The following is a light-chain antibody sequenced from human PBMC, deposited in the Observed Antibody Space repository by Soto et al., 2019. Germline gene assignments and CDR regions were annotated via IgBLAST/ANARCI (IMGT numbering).Light chain of an antibody. CDR2: GAS. V-gene: IGKV3-15*01. Sequence: ETVMTQSPATLSVSPWERATLSCRASQSVNSNLAWYQQKLGQAPRVLIYGASTRATGIPDRFSGSGSGTEFILTISSLQSEDFAVYYCQEYNTWPRTFGQGTKVDIK. J-gene: IGKJ1*01. CDR3: QEYNTWPRT. CDR1: QSVNSN.